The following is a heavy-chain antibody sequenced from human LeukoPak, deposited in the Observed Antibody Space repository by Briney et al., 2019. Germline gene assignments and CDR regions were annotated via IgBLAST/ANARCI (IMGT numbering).Heavy chain of an antibody. CDR1: GGSLSNYY. Sequence: SETLSLTCTVSGGSLSNYYWSWIRQPPGKGLEWIGHIYESGSTNYNPSLKSRVTISVDTSKNQFSLKLSSVTAADTAVYYCARGWFGELLLDYWGQGTLVTVSS. J-gene: IGHJ4*02. CDR2: IYESGST. V-gene: IGHV4-59*01. CDR3: ARGWFGELLLDY. D-gene: IGHD3-10*01.